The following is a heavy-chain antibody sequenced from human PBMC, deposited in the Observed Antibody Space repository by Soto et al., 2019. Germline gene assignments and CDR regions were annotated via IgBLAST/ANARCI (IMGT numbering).Heavy chain of an antibody. J-gene: IGHJ4*02. CDR2: MYYSGTT. D-gene: IGHD3-22*01. Sequence: PSETLSLTCTVSGGSITSGSSCWGWIRQPPGQGLEWIGTMYYSGTTYYNPSLKSRVTISVDTSKNQFSLKLSSVTAADTAVYYCARGSYYYDSSGYYHDWGQGTLVTVSS. V-gene: IGHV4-39*07. CDR1: GGSITSGSSC. CDR3: ARGSYYYDSSGYYHD.